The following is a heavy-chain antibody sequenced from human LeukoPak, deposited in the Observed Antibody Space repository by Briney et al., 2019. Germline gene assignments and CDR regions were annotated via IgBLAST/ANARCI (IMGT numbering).Heavy chain of an antibody. V-gene: IGHV1-69-2*01. J-gene: IGHJ4*02. CDR2: VDPEDGET. D-gene: IGHD6-13*01. CDR3: ASASIAAAGTPLDY. CDR1: GYTFTDYY. Sequence: ASVKISCKASGYTFTDYYMHWVQQAPGKGLEWMGRVDPEDGETIYAEKFQGRVTITADTSTDTAYMELSSLRSEDTAVYYCASASIAAAGTPLDYWGQGTLVTVSS.